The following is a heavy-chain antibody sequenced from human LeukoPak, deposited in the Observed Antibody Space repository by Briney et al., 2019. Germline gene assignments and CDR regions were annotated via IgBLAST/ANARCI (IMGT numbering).Heavy chain of an antibody. Sequence: GGSLRLSCAASGFTFSSYGMHWVRQAPGKGLEWVAVIWYDGSNKYYADSVKGRFTISRDNSKTTLYLQMNSLRAEDTAVYYCARVGITGTFYYGVDYWGQGTLVTVSS. J-gene: IGHJ4*02. CDR1: GFTFSSYG. CDR3: ARVGITGTFYYGVDY. V-gene: IGHV3-33*01. D-gene: IGHD1-20*01. CDR2: IWYDGSNK.